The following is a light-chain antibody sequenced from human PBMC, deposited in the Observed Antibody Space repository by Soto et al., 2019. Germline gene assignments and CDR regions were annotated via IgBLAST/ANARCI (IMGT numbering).Light chain of an antibody. V-gene: IGLV2-14*01. CDR3: SSYTSSGTYV. J-gene: IGLJ1*01. Sequence: QSGLTQPASVSGSPGQSITISCTGTSSDVGNYKYVSWYQQHPGKAPKLMIYEVSNRPSGVSNRFSGSKSGNTASLTISGLQAEDETDYYCSSYTSSGTYVFGSGTKLT. CDR2: EVS. CDR1: SSDVGNYKY.